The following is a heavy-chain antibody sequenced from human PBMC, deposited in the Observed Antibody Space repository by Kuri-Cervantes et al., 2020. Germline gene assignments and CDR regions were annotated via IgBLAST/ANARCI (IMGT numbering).Heavy chain of an antibody. Sequence: SETLSLTCAVYGGSFSGYYWTWIRQPPGKGLEWIGDINHSGSTNYNPSLKNRVTISVDTSKNPSSLRLSSVTAADTAVYFCSKVPYCSDSSFYAIYFDYWGQGTLVTVSS. CDR2: INHSGST. CDR3: SKVPYCSDSSFYAIYFDY. V-gene: IGHV4-34*01. J-gene: IGHJ4*02. D-gene: IGHD3-22*01. CDR1: GGSFSGYY.